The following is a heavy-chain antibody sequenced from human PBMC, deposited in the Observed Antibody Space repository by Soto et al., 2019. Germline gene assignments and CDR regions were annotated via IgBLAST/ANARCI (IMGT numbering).Heavy chain of an antibody. CDR1: GFTFSSRS. CDR2: ISGMSTTI. V-gene: IGHV3-48*02. D-gene: IGHD1-7*01. J-gene: IGHJ4*02. CDR3: ARGELYRSFDY. Sequence: LRLSCAASGFTFSSRSMNWVRQAPGKGLEWISYISGMSTTIYYANSLKGRFTISRDNAKNSVFLQMNNLRDDDTATYFCARGELYRSFDYWGQGTLVTVSS.